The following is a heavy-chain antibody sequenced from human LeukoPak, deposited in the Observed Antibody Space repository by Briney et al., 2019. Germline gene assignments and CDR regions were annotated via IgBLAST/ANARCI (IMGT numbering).Heavy chain of an antibody. D-gene: IGHD3/OR15-3a*01. CDR3: ARATPGLNFDY. Sequence: PSETLSLTCAVYGGSFSGYYWSWIRQPPGKGLEWIAEINHSGSTNYNPSLKSRVTISVDTSKNQFSLKLSSVTAADTAVYYCARATPGLNFDYWGQGTLVTVSS. CDR2: INHSGST. V-gene: IGHV4-34*01. J-gene: IGHJ4*02. CDR1: GGSFSGYY.